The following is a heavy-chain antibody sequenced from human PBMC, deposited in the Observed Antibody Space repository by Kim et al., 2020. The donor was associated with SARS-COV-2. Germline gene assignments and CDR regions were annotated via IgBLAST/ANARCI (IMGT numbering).Heavy chain of an antibody. Sequence: SETLSLTCTVSGGSISSYYWSWIRQPPGKGLEWIGYIYYSGSTNYNPSLKSRVTISVDTSKNQFSLKLSSVTAADTAVYYCARSYSSSWYKRSLGYWGQG. CDR3: ARSYSSSWYKRSLGY. V-gene: IGHV4-59*01. CDR2: IYYSGST. D-gene: IGHD6-13*01. CDR1: GGSISSYY. J-gene: IGHJ4*02.